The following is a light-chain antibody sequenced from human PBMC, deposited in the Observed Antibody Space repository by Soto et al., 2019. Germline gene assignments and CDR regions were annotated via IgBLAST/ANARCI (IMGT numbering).Light chain of an antibody. CDR3: SSYSLGTDYL. CDR1: SSDVGGYDY. Sequence: QSALTQPASVSGSPGESITISCTGTSSDVGGYDYVSWYQIHPGKAPKLMVFEVSNRPSGVSYRFSGSKSGNTASLTISGLQAEDEADYFCSSYSLGTDYLFGRGTKLTVL. J-gene: IGLJ6*01. V-gene: IGLV2-14*01. CDR2: EVS.